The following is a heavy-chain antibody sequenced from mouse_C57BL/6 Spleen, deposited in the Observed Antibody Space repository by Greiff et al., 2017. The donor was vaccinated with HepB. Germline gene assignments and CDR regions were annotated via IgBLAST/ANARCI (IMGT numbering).Heavy chain of an antibody. CDR2: INPNNGGT. Sequence: EVQLQQSGPELVKPGASVKISCKASGYTFTDYYMNWVKQSHGKSLEWIGDINPNNGGTSYNQKFKGKATLTVDKSSRTADMALRSLTSEDSAVYYCARGHYYGSSYAMDYWGQGTSVTVSS. CDR1: GYTFTDYY. V-gene: IGHV1-26*01. J-gene: IGHJ4*01. D-gene: IGHD1-1*01. CDR3: ARGHYYGSSYAMDY.